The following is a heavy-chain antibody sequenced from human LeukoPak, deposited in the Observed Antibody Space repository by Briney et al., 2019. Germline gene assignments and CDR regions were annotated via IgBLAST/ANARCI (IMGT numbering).Heavy chain of an antibody. V-gene: IGHV1-24*01. CDR2: FYPEDGET. CDR3: ATGVVVVPAAIAVLFDY. J-gene: IGHJ4*02. D-gene: IGHD2-2*01. CDR1: GYTLTELS. Sequence: ASVKVSCKVSGYTLTELSMHWVRQAPGKGLEWMGGFYPEDGETIYAQKFQGRITMTEDTSTETAYMELSSLRSEDTAVYYCATGVVVVPAAIAVLFDYWGQGTLVTVSS.